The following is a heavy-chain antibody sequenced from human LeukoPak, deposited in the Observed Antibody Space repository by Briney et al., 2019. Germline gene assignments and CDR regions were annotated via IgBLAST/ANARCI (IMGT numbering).Heavy chain of an antibody. J-gene: IGHJ4*02. CDR3: ARDPHGSGSSPADY. CDR1: GFTFSSYA. D-gene: IGHD3-10*01. Sequence: PGGSLRLSCAASGFTFSSYAMSWVRQAPGKGLEWVSAISGSGGSTYYADSVKGRFTISRDNSKNTLYLQMNSLRAEDTAVYYCARDPHGSGSSPADYWGQGTLVTVSS. CDR2: ISGSGGST. V-gene: IGHV3-23*01.